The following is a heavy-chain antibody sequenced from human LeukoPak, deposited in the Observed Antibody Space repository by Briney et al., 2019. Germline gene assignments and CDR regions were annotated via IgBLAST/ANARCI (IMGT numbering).Heavy chain of an antibody. J-gene: IGHJ6*03. CDR3: AGLNWGSGFYYYMDV. Sequence: TSETLSLTCTVSGGSISSYYWSWIRQPLGKGLEWIGYIYYSGSTNYNPSLKSRVTISVDTSKNQFSLKLSSVTAADTAVYYCAGLNWGSGFYYYMDVWGKGTTVTVSS. V-gene: IGHV4-59*01. CDR2: IYYSGST. D-gene: IGHD7-27*01. CDR1: GGSISSYY.